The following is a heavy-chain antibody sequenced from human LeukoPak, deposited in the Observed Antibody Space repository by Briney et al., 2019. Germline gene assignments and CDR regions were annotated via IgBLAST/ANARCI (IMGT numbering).Heavy chain of an antibody. J-gene: IGHJ4*02. CDR3: AALYDSGSYYFDY. D-gene: IGHD1-26*01. CDR1: GFTFTSSA. V-gene: IGHV1-58*02. CDR2: IVVGSGNT. Sequence: SVKVSCKASGFTFTSSAMQWVRQARGQRLEWIGWIVVGSGNTNYAQKFQERVTITRDMSTSTAYMELSSLRSEDTAVYYRAALYDSGSYYFDYWGQGTLVAVPS.